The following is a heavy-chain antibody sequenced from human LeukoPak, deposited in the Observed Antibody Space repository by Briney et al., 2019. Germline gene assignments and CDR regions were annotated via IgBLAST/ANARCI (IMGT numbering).Heavy chain of an antibody. V-gene: IGHV3-11*04. Sequence: PGGSLRLSCAASGFTFSDYYMSWIRQAPGKGLEWVSYISSSSSTIYYADSVKGRFTISRDNAKNSLYLQMNSLRAEDTAVYYCARVANSGWFTYFDYWGQGTLVTVSS. J-gene: IGHJ4*02. CDR2: ISSSSSTI. CDR1: GFTFSDYY. D-gene: IGHD6-19*01. CDR3: ARVANSGWFTYFDY.